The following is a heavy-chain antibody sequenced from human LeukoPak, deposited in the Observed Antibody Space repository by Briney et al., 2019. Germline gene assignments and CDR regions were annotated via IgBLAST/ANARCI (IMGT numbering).Heavy chain of an antibody. CDR3: ARASIVGATRAFDI. CDR1: GFTFSSYS. V-gene: IGHV3-21*01. CDR2: ISSSSSYI. J-gene: IGHJ3*02. Sequence: GGSLTLSCAASGFTFSSYSMNWVRQAPGKGLEWVSSISSSSSYIYYADSVKGRFTISRDNAKNSLYLQMNSLRAEDTAVYYCARASIVGATRAFDIWGQGTMVTVSS. D-gene: IGHD1-26*01.